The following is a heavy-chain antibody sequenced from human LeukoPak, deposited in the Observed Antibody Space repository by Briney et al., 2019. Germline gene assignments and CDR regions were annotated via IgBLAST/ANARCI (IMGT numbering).Heavy chain of an antibody. CDR1: GFTVSSNY. D-gene: IGHD1-26*01. J-gene: IGHJ3*02. CDR2: IYSGGST. Sequence: GGSLRLSCAASGFTVSSNYMSWVRQAPGKGLEWVSIIYSGGSTFYADSVKGRFTISRDNSKNTLYLQMNSLRAEDTAVYYCARGGSYLSAFDIWGQGTMAAVSS. CDR3: ARGGSYLSAFDI. V-gene: IGHV3-53*01.